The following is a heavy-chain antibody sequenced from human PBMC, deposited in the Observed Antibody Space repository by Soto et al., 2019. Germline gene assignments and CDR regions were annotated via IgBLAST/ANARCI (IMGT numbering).Heavy chain of an antibody. V-gene: IGHV4-4*07. Sequence: LSLTCTVSGGSISSYYWSWIRQPAGKGLEWVGRIYTSGSTNYNPSLKSRVTMSVDTSKNQFSLKLSSVTAADTAVYYCARDEATVTDYYYYGMDVWGQGTTVTVSS. CDR1: GGSISSYY. CDR3: ARDEATVTDYYYYGMDV. CDR2: IYTSGST. D-gene: IGHD4-4*01. J-gene: IGHJ6*02.